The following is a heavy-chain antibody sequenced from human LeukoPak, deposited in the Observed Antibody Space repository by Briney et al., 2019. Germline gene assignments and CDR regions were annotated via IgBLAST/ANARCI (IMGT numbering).Heavy chain of an antibody. J-gene: IGHJ4*02. CDR2: ISWNSGSI. CDR3: AKVKAGGEGFDY. CDR1: GFTFDDYA. V-gene: IGHV3-9*01. Sequence: PGGPLRLSCAASGFTFDDYAMHWVRQAPGKGLEWVSGISWNSGSIGYADSVKGRFTISRDNAKNSLYLQMNSLRAEDTALYYCAKVKAGGEGFDYWGQGTLVTVSS. D-gene: IGHD3-16*01.